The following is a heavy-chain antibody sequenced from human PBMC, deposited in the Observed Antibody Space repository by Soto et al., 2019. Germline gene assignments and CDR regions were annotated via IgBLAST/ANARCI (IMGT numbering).Heavy chain of an antibody. V-gene: IGHV3-23*01. Sequence: EVQLLESGGGLVQPGGSLRLSCGASGFTFSSYAMSWVRQAPGKGLEWVSAISGSGGSTYYADSVKGRFTISRDNSKNTLYLQMNSLRAADTAVYYSAKDRGLYGYHPSDYCGQGTLVTVSS. D-gene: IGHD5-18*01. CDR3: AKDRGLYGYHPSDY. CDR2: ISGSGGST. CDR1: GFTFSSYA. J-gene: IGHJ4*02.